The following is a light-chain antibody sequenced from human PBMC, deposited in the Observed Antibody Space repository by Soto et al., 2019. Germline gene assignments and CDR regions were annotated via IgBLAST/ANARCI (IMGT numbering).Light chain of an antibody. V-gene: IGKV1-9*01. CDR3: QQHYNYPLT. CDR1: QGISSY. J-gene: IGKJ4*01. CDR2: AAS. Sequence: DIQLTQSPSFLSASVGDRVTITCRASQGISSYLAWYQQKPGRAPKLLIYAASTLQSGVPSRFSGSGSGTEFTLTISSQQPEDFATYYCQQHYNYPLTFGGGTKVEI.